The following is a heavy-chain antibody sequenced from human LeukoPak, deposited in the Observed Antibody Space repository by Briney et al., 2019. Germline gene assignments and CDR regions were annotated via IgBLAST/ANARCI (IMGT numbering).Heavy chain of an antibody. CDR2: ISSGGGST. D-gene: IGHD3-10*01. CDR3: TKLARAPRDFDY. V-gene: IGHV3-23*01. CDR1: GFTFSAYG. J-gene: IGHJ4*01. Sequence: GGSLRLSCAASGFTFSAYGMSWVRQAPGKGLEWVSAISSGGGSTYYADSVKGRFTISRDNSKNTLYLQMNSLKIEDTAVYYCTKLARAPRDFDYWGQGTLVTVSS.